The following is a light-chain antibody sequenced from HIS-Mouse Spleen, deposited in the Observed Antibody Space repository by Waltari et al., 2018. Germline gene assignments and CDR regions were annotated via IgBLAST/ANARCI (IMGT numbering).Light chain of an antibody. CDR3: QQRSNWP. J-gene: IGKJ4*01. CDR2: DAS. Sequence: EIVLTQSPATLSLSPGERATLSCRASQSVSSYLAWYQQKPGQAPRLLIYDASNRATGIPARFSGSGAWTDFTLTISSLEPEDFAVYYCQQRSNWPFGGGTKVEIK. CDR1: QSVSSY. V-gene: IGKV3-11*01.